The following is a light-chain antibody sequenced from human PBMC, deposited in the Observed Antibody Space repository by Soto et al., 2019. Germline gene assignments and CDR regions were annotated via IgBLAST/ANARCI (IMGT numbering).Light chain of an antibody. CDR2: DDN. Sequence: SYELGQPPSVSAAPGQTADITCGGDNIGSKSVHWYQRKAGQAPVLVVFDDNARPSGVPERFSGSKSGNTATLTISRVETGDEADYHCHVWDSSSGQHVFGSGTKVT. J-gene: IGLJ1*01. V-gene: IGLV3-21*02. CDR1: NIGSKS. CDR3: HVWDSSSGQHV.